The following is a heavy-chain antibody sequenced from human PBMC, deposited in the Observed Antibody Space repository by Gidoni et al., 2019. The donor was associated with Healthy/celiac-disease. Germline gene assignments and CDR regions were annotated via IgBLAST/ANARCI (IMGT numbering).Heavy chain of an antibody. V-gene: IGHV1-3*01. CDR3: ARGEWLVPTYYFDY. Sequence: QVQLVQSGAEVKKPGASVKVSCKASGYTFPSYAMHWVRQAPGQRLEWMGWINAGNGNTKYSQKFQGRVTITRDTSASTAFLELSSLRSEDTAVYYCARGEWLVPTYYFDYWGQGTLVTVSS. J-gene: IGHJ4*02. D-gene: IGHD5-12*01. CDR2: INAGNGNT. CDR1: GYTFPSYA.